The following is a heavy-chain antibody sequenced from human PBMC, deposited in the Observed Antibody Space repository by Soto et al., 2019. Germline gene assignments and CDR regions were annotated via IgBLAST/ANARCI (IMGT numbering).Heavy chain of an antibody. D-gene: IGHD3-3*01. CDR2: IYYRGST. CDR1: GGSISSGGYY. J-gene: IGHJ5*02. CDR3: ARGEGLHDFWGGLESQRVWFDP. Sequence: QVQLQESGPGLVKPSQTLSLTCTVSGGSISSGGYYWSWIRQHPGKGLEWIGYIYYRGSTYYNPSLNSRVNISADTAQNQFSRKLSSVTAADTAVYYCARGEGLHDFWGGLESQRVWFDPWGQGTLVTVSS. V-gene: IGHV4-31*03.